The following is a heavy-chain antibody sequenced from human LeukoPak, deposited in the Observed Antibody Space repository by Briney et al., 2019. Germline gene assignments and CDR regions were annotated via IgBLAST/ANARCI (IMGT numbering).Heavy chain of an antibody. CDR2: ISAYNGNT. CDR3: ARVRLTIFGVVSYYYGMDV. D-gene: IGHD3-3*01. J-gene: IGHJ6*02. CDR1: GYTFTSYG. V-gene: IGHV1-18*01. Sequence: GASVKVSCEASGYTFTSYGISWVRQAPGQGLEWMGWISAYNGNTNYAQKLQGRVTMTTDTSTSTAYMELRSLRSDDTAVYYCARVRLTIFGVVSYYYGMDVWGQGTTVTVSS.